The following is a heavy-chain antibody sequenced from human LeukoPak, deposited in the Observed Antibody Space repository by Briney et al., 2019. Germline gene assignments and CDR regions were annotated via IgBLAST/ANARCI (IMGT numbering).Heavy chain of an antibody. Sequence: SETLSLTCTVSGGSISSSSYYWSWIRQPPGKGLEWIGEINHSGSTNYNPSLKSRVTISVDTSKNQFSLKLSSVTAADTAVYYCALTILSSSWSGPDAFDIWGQGTMVTVSS. CDR2: INHSGST. V-gene: IGHV4-39*07. D-gene: IGHD6-13*01. J-gene: IGHJ3*02. CDR3: ALTILSSSWSGPDAFDI. CDR1: GGSISSSSYY.